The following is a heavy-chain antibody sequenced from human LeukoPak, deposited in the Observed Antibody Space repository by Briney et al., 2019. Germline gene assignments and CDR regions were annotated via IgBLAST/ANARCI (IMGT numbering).Heavy chain of an antibody. D-gene: IGHD3-10*01. Sequence: GSLRLSCAASGFTVSSNYMSWVRQAPGKGLEWVSVIYSGGSTYYADSVKGRFTISRDNSKNTLYLQMNSLRAEDTAVYYCARDLPGTYYYGSGHSPYYYYGMDVWGQGTTVTVSS. V-gene: IGHV3-66*01. CDR3: ARDLPGTYYYGSGHSPYYYYGMDV. J-gene: IGHJ6*02. CDR2: IYSGGST. CDR1: GFTVSSNY.